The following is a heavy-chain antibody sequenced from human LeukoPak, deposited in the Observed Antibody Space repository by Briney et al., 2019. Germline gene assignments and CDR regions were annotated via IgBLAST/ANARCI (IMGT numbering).Heavy chain of an antibody. D-gene: IGHD6-19*01. Sequence: PSETLSLTCTVSGGSISSSSYYWGWIRQPPGKGLEWIGSIYYSGSTYYNPSLKSRVTISVDTSKNQFSLKMTSVTAADTAVYFCAREGSSGFHPYWGQGTLVTVSS. CDR1: GGSISSSSYY. J-gene: IGHJ4*02. V-gene: IGHV4-39*07. CDR3: AREGSSGFHPY. CDR2: IYYSGST.